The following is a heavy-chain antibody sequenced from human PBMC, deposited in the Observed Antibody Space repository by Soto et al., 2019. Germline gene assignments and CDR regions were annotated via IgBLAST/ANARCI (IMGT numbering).Heavy chain of an antibody. V-gene: IGHV3-33*01. J-gene: IGHJ4*02. Sequence: QVQLVESGGGVVQPGRSLRLSCAASGFTFSSYGMHWVRQAPGKGLEWVAVIWDDGSNKYYADSVKGRFTISRDNSKNTLYLQMNSLRAEDTAVYYCARDSSLVEVGVEGFDYWGQGTLVTVSS. CDR2: IWDDGSNK. D-gene: IGHD6-19*01. CDR1: GFTFSSYG. CDR3: ARDSSLVEVGVEGFDY.